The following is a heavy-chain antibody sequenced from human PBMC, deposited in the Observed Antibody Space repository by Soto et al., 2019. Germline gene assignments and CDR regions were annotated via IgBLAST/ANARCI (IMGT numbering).Heavy chain of an antibody. CDR1: GFTFDYYW. J-gene: IGHJ3*01. CDR2: VHSDGTTT. Sequence: EVQLVESGGSLAQPGESLRLSCAASGFTFDYYWMHWVRQAPGKGLVWVSRVHSDGTTTTYADSVKGRFTISRDNARNTVSLQRSSLRAEDTAIYYCARGDRGGFDLWGHGTVVTVSS. D-gene: IGHD3-10*01. CDR3: ARGDRGGFDL. V-gene: IGHV3-74*01.